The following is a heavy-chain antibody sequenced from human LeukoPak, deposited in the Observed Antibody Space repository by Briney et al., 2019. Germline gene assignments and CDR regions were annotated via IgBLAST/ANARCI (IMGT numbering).Heavy chain of an antibody. CDR2: IYYSGST. CDR1: GGSISSYY. J-gene: IGHJ4*02. CDR3: ASTYGGKKAFDY. D-gene: IGHD4-23*01. V-gene: IGHV4-59*01. Sequence: PSETLSLTCTVSGGSISSYYWSWIRQPPGKGLEWIGYIYYSGSTNYNPSLKSRVTISVDTPKNQFSLKLSSVTAADTAVYYCASTYGGKKAFDYWGQGTLVTVSS.